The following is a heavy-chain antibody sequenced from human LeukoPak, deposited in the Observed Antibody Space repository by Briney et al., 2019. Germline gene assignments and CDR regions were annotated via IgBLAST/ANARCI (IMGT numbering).Heavy chain of an antibody. CDR3: ARDVEQWLVRVYYFDY. J-gene: IGHJ4*02. V-gene: IGHV3-48*01. CDR2: MSSGSTTI. D-gene: IGHD6-19*01. Sequence: PGGSLRVSCASCGFTLSSYSMNWGRQAPGKGLEWVSYMSSGSTTIYYAGSVKGRFTISRDNAKNSLYLQMNSLRAEDTAVYYCARDVEQWLVRVYYFDYWGQGTLVTVSS. CDR1: GFTLSSYS.